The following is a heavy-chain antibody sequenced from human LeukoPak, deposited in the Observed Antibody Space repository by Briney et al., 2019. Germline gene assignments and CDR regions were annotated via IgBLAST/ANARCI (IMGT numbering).Heavy chain of an antibody. CDR1: GGSFSGYY. V-gene: IGHV4-34*01. CDR2: INHSEST. D-gene: IGHD2-8*01. J-gene: IGHJ5*02. Sequence: ASETLSLTCTVYGGSFSGYYWSWIRQPPGKGLEWIWEINHSESTNYNPSLKSRVTVSVDTSKNQFSLKLTSVTAADTAVYYCATRPDGPGWFDPWGQGTLVTVSS. CDR3: ATRPDGPGWFDP.